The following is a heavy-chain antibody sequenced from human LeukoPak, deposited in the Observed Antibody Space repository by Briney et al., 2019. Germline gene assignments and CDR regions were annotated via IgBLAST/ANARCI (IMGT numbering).Heavy chain of an antibody. CDR2: IYNVKSKSGTT. J-gene: IGHJ4*02. CDR3: ITAHHFQG. CDR1: GFSFSEDW. V-gene: IGHV3-15*01. Sequence: GGSLRLSCATSGFSFSEDWMSWVRQAPGKGLEWVGRIYNVKSKSGTTDYTAPVKGRFTISRDDSKKTLYLQMNNLKFEDTGVYYCITAHHFQGWGQGTLVTVSS. D-gene: IGHD1-14*01.